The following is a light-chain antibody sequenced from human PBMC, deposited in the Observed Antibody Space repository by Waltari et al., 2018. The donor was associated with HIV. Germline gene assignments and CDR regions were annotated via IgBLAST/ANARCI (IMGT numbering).Light chain of an antibody. V-gene: IGLV3-25*03. CDR3: QSADVSSISWV. Sequence: SDELTQPPSVSVSPGQTARITCSGDSLSKQSSCWYQQKPGQAPVLLIYKDTERPSGIPERFSGSSSGTKVTLTISGVQAEDEADYYCQSADVSSISWVFGRGTKLTV. CDR2: KDT. CDR1: SLSKQS. J-gene: IGLJ3*02.